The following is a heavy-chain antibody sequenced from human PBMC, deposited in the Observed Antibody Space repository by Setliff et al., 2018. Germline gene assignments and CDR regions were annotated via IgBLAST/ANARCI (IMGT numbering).Heavy chain of an antibody. CDR2: INHSGST. J-gene: IGHJ4*02. V-gene: IGHV4-34*01. Sequence: PSETLSLTCAVYGGSFSGYYWSWIRQPPGKGLEWIGEINHSGSTNYNPSLKSRVTISVDTSKNQFSLKLSSVTAADTAVYYCARRYNFWSGYFDYWGQGTLVTVSS. CDR1: GGSFSGYY. D-gene: IGHD3-3*01. CDR3: ARRYNFWSGYFDY.